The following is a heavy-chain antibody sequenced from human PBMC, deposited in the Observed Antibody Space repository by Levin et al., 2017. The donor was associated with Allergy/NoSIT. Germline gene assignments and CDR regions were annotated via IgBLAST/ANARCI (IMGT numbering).Heavy chain of an antibody. J-gene: IGHJ4*02. CDR1: GFTFSSYS. CDR3: VREGGWWPPYYFDN. Sequence: HSGGSLRLSCAASGFTFSSYSMNWVRQAPGKGLEWVSYISSSISTKHYASSVRGRFTVSRDNAKNSLYLQMNSLRDEDTAVYYCVREGGWWPPYYFDNWGQGTLVTVSS. CDR2: ISSSISTK. V-gene: IGHV3-48*02. D-gene: IGHD2-15*01.